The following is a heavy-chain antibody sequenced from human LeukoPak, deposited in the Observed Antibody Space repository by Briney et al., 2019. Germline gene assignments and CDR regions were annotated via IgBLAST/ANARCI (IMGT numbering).Heavy chain of an antibody. V-gene: IGHV3-48*04. J-gene: IGHJ4*02. CDR1: GFTFSSYS. CDR2: ISGSGDTT. CDR3: ARVGIVGATTGFDY. D-gene: IGHD1-26*01. Sequence: GGSLRLSCAASGFTFSSYSMNWVRQAPGEGLEWVSGISGSGDTTYYADSVKGRFTISRDNAKNSLYLQMNSLRAEDTAVYYCARVGIVGATTGFDYWGQGTLVTVSS.